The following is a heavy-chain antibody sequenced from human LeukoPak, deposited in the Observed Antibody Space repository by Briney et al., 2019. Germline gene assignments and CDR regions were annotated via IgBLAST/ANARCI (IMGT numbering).Heavy chain of an antibody. CDR3: ARGPGIAAADPYYYYYMDV. D-gene: IGHD6-13*01. Sequence: GGSLRPSCAASGFTFSSYGMSWVRQAPGKGLEWVSAISGSGGSTYYADSVKGRFTISRDNSKNTLYLQMNSLRAEDTAVYYCARGPGIAAADPYYYYYMDVWGKGTTVTVSS. V-gene: IGHV3-23*01. CDR1: GFTFSSYG. J-gene: IGHJ6*03. CDR2: ISGSGGST.